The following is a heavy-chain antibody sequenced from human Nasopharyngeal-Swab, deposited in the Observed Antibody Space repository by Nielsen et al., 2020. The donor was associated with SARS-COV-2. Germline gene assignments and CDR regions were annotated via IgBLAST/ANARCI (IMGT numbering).Heavy chain of an antibody. Sequence: LSLTCAASGFTFSSYAMHWVRQAPGKGLEWVAVISYDGSNKYYADSVKGRFTISRDNSKNTLYLQMNSLRAEDTAVYYCAGTSGDYWGQGTLVTVSS. CDR2: ISYDGSNK. V-gene: IGHV3-30-3*01. J-gene: IGHJ4*02. CDR1: GFTFSSYA. CDR3: AGTSGDY.